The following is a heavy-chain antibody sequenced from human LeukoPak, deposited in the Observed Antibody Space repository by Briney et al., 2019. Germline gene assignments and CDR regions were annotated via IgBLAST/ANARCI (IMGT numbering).Heavy chain of an antibody. J-gene: IGHJ4*02. CDR2: ISNSENT. Sequence: PSETLSLTCTVSGGPISSYYWSWTRQPPGEGLEWIGYISNSENTNYNLSLKSRVTISVDKSKNQFSLKLSSATAADTAVYYCARMIRQQLLYYFDYWGQGILVTVSS. CDR3: ARMIRQQLLYYFDY. D-gene: IGHD6-13*01. CDR1: GGPISSYY. V-gene: IGHV4-59*01.